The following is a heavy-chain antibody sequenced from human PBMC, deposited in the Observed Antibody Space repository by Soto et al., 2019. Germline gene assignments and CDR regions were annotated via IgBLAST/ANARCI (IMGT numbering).Heavy chain of an antibody. J-gene: IGHJ3*02. CDR1: GGTFSTYA. Sequence: GASVKVSCKASGGTFSTYAISWVRQAPGQGLEWMGGIIPIFGTARYAQKFQGRVTITADESTSTAYMELSSLRSEDTAVYYCAREIFGVIISGGRDAFDIWGQVPMFTVSS. D-gene: IGHD3-3*01. CDR3: AREIFGVIISGGRDAFDI. CDR2: IIPIFGTA. V-gene: IGHV1-69*13.